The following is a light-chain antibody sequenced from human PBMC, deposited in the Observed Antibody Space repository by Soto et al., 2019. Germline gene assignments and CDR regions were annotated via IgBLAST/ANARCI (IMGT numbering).Light chain of an antibody. V-gene: IGKV3-20*01. CDR1: QSVASNY. CDR3: QQTYTSPRT. CDR2: AAT. J-gene: IGKJ4*01. Sequence: EIVLTQSPGTLSLSPGERATLLCRASQSVASNYLAWYQQKPGQAPRLLISAATSRATGIPDRFSGSRSGTDFTLTITNLQPEDSAAYHCQQTYTSPRTFGGGTKVDIK.